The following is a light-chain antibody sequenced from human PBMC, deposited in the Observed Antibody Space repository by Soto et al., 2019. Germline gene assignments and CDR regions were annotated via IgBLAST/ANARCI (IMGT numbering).Light chain of an antibody. CDR1: SSDVGASDF. CDR3: SSYTTSHTLV. Sequence: QSALTQPATVSESPGQSTTISCTGTSSDVGASDFVSWYQQHPGKAPELIIYEISNRPSGVSGRFSGSKSSNTASLTISGLQAEDESDYYCSSYTTSHTLVFGGGTKVTVL. V-gene: IGLV2-14*01. CDR2: EIS. J-gene: IGLJ2*01.